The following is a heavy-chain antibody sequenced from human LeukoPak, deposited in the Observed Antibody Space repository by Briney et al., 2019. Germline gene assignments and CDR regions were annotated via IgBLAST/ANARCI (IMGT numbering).Heavy chain of an antibody. CDR1: GYTFTSYG. CDR3: AGSSSGSHNYYYYMDV. Sequence: ASVKVSCKASGYTFTSYGISWVRQAPGQGLEWMGWISAYNGNTNYAQKLQGRVTMTTDTSTSTAYVELRSLRSDDTAVCYCAGSSSGSHNYYYYMDVWGKGTTVTISS. V-gene: IGHV1-18*01. CDR2: ISAYNGNT. J-gene: IGHJ6*03. D-gene: IGHD3-10*01.